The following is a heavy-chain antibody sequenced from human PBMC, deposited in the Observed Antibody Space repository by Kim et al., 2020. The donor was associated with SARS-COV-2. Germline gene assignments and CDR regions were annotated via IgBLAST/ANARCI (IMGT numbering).Heavy chain of an antibody. J-gene: IGHJ4*02. D-gene: IGHD4-17*01. Sequence: SVKVSCKASGGTFSSYAISWVRQAPGQGLEWMGGIIPIFGTANYAQKFQGRVTITADESTSTAYMELSSLRSEDTAVYYCARGGAYGGNSGFDYWGQGTLVTVSS. CDR3: ARGGAYGGNSGFDY. CDR2: IIPIFGTA. V-gene: IGHV1-69*13. CDR1: GGTFSSYA.